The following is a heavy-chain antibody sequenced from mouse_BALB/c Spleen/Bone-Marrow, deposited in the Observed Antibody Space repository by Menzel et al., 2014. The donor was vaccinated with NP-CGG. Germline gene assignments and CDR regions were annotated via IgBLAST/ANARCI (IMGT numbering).Heavy chain of an antibody. CDR3: TRVRGYGSRAWFAY. V-gene: IGHV1-69*02. J-gene: IGHJ3*01. CDR2: IYPSDSYT. D-gene: IGHD1-1*01. CDR1: GYTFTSYW. Sequence: QVQLQQPGAELVRPGASVKLSCKASGYTFTSYWINWVKQRPGQDLEWIGNIYPSDSYTNYNQKFKDKATLTVDKSSSTAYMQLSSLTSEDSAVYYCTRVRGYGSRAWFAYWGQGTLVTVSA.